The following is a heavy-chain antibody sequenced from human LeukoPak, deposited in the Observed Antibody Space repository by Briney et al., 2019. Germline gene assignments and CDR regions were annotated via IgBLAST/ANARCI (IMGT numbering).Heavy chain of an antibody. D-gene: IGHD3-9*01. CDR2: IVVGSGNT. Sequence: TSVKVSCKASGFTFTSSAVQWVRQARGQRLEWIGWIVVGSGNTNYAQKFQERVTITRDMSTSTAYMELSSPRSEDTAVYYCAAAEHYDILTGYSYFDYWGQGTLVTVSS. CDR3: AAAEHYDILTGYSYFDY. CDR1: GFTFTSSA. V-gene: IGHV1-58*01. J-gene: IGHJ4*02.